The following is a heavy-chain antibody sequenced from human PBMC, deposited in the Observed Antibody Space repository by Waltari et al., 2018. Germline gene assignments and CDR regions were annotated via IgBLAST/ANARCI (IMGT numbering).Heavy chain of an antibody. CDR2: VFYKGRP. Sequence: QLQLQESGPGLVKPSETLSLTCTVSGGSISSRDYYLGWIRQPPGKGLEGIGGVFYKGRPSNNPSLKRRVTISVDTSKTQFSLKLTSVTAADTAVYYCARQGYASGWTPYWGQGALVTVSS. CDR1: GGSISSRDYY. J-gene: IGHJ4*02. V-gene: IGHV4-39*01. D-gene: IGHD6-19*01. CDR3: ARQGYASGWTPY.